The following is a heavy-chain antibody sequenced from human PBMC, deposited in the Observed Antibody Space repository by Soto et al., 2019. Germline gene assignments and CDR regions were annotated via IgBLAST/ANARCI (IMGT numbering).Heavy chain of an antibody. D-gene: IGHD3-16*01. Sequence: PWGSLRLSCAASGFTFSDYAMHWVRQAPGKGLEWVAVIWYDGSNKYYVDSVKGRFTISRDNSKNTLYLQMNSLRVEDTAVYYCAREFLGGMDVWGQGTTVTVSS. V-gene: IGHV3-33*08. J-gene: IGHJ6*02. CDR2: IWYDGSNK. CDR3: AREFLGGMDV. CDR1: GFTFSDYA.